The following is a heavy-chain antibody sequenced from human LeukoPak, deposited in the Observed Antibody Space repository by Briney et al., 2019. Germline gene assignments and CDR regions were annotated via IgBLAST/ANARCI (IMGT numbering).Heavy chain of an antibody. V-gene: IGHV3-9*01. Sequence: GGSLRLSCAASGFTFDHYAMHWVRQAPGKGLEWVSGISWNSGSIGYADSVKGRFTISRDNAKNSLYLQMNSLRAEDTAVYYCAELGITMIGGVWGKGTTVTISS. CDR3: AELGITMIGGV. CDR2: ISWNSGSI. CDR1: GFTFDHYA. D-gene: IGHD3-10*02. J-gene: IGHJ6*04.